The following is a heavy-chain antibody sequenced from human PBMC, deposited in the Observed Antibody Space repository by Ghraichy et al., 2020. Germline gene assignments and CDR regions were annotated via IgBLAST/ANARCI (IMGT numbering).Heavy chain of an antibody. J-gene: IGHJ6*02. CDR2: MNPNSGNT. V-gene: IGHV1-8*01. CDR1: GYTFTSYD. D-gene: IGHD6-19*01. Sequence: ASVKVSCKASGYTFTSYDTNWVRQATGQGLEWMGWMNPNSGNTGYAQKFQGRVTMTRNTSISTAYMELSSLRSEDTAVYYCARGRASSSGWPVYYYYGMDVWGQGTTVTVSS. CDR3: ARGRASSSGWPVYYYYGMDV.